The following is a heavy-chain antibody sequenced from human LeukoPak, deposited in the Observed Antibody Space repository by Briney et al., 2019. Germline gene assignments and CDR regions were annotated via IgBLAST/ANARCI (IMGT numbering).Heavy chain of an antibody. J-gene: IGHJ5*02. Sequence: SETLSLTCAVYGGSFSGYYWSWIRQPPGKGLEWIGEINHSGSTNHNPSLKSRVTISVDTSKNQFSLKLSSVTAADTAVYYCAMTTQGWFDPWGQGTLVTVSS. D-gene: IGHD4-11*01. CDR2: INHSGST. CDR3: AMTTQGWFDP. CDR1: GGSFSGYY. V-gene: IGHV4-34*01.